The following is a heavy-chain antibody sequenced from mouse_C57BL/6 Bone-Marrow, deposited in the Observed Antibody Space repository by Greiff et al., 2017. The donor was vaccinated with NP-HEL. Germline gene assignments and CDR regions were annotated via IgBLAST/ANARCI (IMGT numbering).Heavy chain of an antibody. Sequence: VQLQQSGAELVRPGSSVKMSCKTSGYTFTSYGINWVKQRPGQGLEWIGYINPSSGYTKYNQKFKDKATLTADKSSSTAYMQLSSLTSEDSAVYYCARGDSNSFAYWGQGTLVTVSA. CDR3: ARGDSNSFAY. J-gene: IGHJ3*01. V-gene: IGHV1-58*01. CDR1: GYTFTSYG. CDR2: INPSSGYT. D-gene: IGHD2-5*01.